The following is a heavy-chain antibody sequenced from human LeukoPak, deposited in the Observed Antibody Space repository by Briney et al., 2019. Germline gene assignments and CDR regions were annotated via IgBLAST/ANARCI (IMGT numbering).Heavy chain of an antibody. J-gene: IGHJ6*03. D-gene: IGHD6-25*01. CDR3: ARVVAAGTGIFVNFYYSMDI. CDR1: GFTFSSRDW. V-gene: IGHV3-7*01. Sequence: GGSLRLSCVASGFTFSSRDWMTWVRQAPGKGLEWVANIKQDGSEKNYVDSVKGRFTISRDNAKNSVDLQMNSLRVEDTAVCYCARVVAAGTGIFVNFYYSMDIWGKGTTVTISS. CDR2: IKQDGSEK.